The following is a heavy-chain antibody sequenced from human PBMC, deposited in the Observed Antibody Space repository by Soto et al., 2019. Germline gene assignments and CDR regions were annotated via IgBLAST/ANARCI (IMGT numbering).Heavy chain of an antibody. CDR3: ARYYFDSSGYSNWFDP. Sequence: QVQLQESGPGLVKPSQTLSLTCAVSGGSITSGAYYWTWIRQHPGKGLEWIAYIHYSGRTYYNPSLKSRVTISVDTSNNQFSLKLRSVTAADTAVYYCARYYFDSSGYSNWFDPWGQGTLVTVSS. CDR1: GGSITSGAYY. D-gene: IGHD3-22*01. J-gene: IGHJ5*02. CDR2: IHYSGRT. V-gene: IGHV4-31*11.